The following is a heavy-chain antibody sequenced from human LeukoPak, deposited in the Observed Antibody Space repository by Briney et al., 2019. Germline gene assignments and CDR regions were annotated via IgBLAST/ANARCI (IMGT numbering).Heavy chain of an antibody. CDR2: IYYSGST. V-gene: IGHV4-39*07. Sequence: SETLSLTCTVSGGSISSSSYYWGWIRQPPGKGLEWIGSIYYSGSTYYNPSLKSRVTISVDTSKNQFSLKLSSVTAADTAVYYCARERETSYSSGWYYFDYWGQGTLVTVSS. CDR1: GGSISSSSYY. CDR3: ARERETSYSSGWYYFDY. J-gene: IGHJ4*02. D-gene: IGHD6-19*01.